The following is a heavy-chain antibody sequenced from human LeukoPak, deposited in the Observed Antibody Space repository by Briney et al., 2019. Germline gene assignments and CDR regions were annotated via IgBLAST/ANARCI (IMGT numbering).Heavy chain of an antibody. D-gene: IGHD2-2*01. CDR1: GFAFSSYA. V-gene: IGHV3-21*06. CDR2: ISTTSTYI. CDR3: ARAGTCSSTSCDGGIEY. J-gene: IGHJ4*02. Sequence: GGSLRLSCAASGFAFSSYAMSWARQAPGKGLEWVSFISTTSTYIYYADSVKGRFTVSRDNSKNLLYLQMDSLRVEDTAVYYCARAGTCSSTSCDGGIEYWGQGTLVTVSS.